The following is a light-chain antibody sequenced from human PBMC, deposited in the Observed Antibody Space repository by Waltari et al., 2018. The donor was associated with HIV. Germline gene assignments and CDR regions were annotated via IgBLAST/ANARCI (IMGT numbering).Light chain of an antibody. CDR2: EVN. V-gene: IGLV2-23*02. CDR1: SSDVGAYNL. CDR3: CSYAGRSTLEV. J-gene: IGLJ2*01. Sequence: SALTQPASVSGSPGQSITISCTGTSSDVGAYNLVSWYQQHRGKAPKFIIYEVNKRPSEVSIRFSGSKSGNTASLTISGLQAEDEADYYCCSYAGRSTLEVFGGGTKVTVL.